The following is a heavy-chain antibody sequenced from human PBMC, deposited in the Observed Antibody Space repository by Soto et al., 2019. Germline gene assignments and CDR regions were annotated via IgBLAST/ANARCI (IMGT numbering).Heavy chain of an antibody. CDR3: VRDLEWESGYYMFDP. CDR1: GGSINSSTCY. CDR2: IHNSGST. D-gene: IGHD3-3*01. J-gene: IGHJ5*02. V-gene: IGHV4-30-4*01. Sequence: QVQLQESGPRLVKPSQTLSLTCTVSGGSINSSTCYWSWIRRPPGKGLEWIGYIHNSGSTSYNPSLKSRVIISVDTSTNQFSLKLTSVTAADTAVYYCVRDLEWESGYYMFDPWGQGTQVTVSS.